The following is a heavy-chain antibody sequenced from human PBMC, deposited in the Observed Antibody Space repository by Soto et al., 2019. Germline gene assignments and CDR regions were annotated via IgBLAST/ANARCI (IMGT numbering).Heavy chain of an antibody. J-gene: IGHJ4*02. CDR2: IYISENT. V-gene: IGHV4-4*07. D-gene: IGHD6-13*01. CDR3: ARGVGRSSWTSFDS. CDR1: GGYISSDY. Sequence: SATLSLTYTVSGGYISSDYWSWIRQPAGKGLEWIGRIYISENTHYNPSLRSRVSMSLDTSKNQLSLNLSSVTAADTAVYYCARGVGRSSWTSFDSWGQGTLVTVSS.